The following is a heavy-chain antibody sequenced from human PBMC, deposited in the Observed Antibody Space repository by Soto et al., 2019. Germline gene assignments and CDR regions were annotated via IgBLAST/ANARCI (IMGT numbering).Heavy chain of an antibody. CDR1: GFTFSSYS. V-gene: IGHV3-21*01. J-gene: IGHJ4*02. D-gene: IGHD6-13*01. Sequence: GGSLRLSCAASGFTFSSYSMNWVRQAPGKGLEWVSSISSSSSYIYYADSVKGRFTISRDNAKNSLYLQMNSLRAEDTAVYYCARDPSIAAAGNYYFDYWGQGTLVTVSS. CDR3: ARDPSIAAAGNYYFDY. CDR2: ISSSSSYI.